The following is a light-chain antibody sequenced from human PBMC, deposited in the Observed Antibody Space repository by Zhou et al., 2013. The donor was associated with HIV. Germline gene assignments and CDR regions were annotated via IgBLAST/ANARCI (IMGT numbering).Light chain of an antibody. J-gene: IGKJ1*01. CDR3: QQYNEGRT. CDR2: GAS. CDR1: QSVSSN. V-gene: IGKV3-15*01. Sequence: EIVMTQSPATLSVSPGERATLSCRASQSVSSNLAWYQQKPGQAPRLLIYGASTRATGIPARFSGSGSGTEFTLTISSMQSEDFAVYYCQQYNEGRTFGQGPRWTSN.